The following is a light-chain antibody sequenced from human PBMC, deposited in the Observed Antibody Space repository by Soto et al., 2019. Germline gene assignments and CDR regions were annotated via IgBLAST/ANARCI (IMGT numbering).Light chain of an antibody. V-gene: IGKV3-15*01. CDR2: GAS. CDR1: QSVNSN. Sequence: EIVMTQSPATLSVSPGERATLSCRASQSVNSNLAWYQQKPGQAPGLLIYGASNRATGILARFSGSGSGTEFTLTISSLQSEDFAVYYCQQYNNWPPWTFGQGTKVEIK. CDR3: QQYNNWPPWT. J-gene: IGKJ1*01.